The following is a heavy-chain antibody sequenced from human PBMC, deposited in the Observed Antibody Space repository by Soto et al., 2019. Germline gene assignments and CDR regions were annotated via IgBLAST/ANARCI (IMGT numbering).Heavy chain of an antibody. D-gene: IGHD3-3*01. V-gene: IGHV1-3*01. CDR1: GYTFTSYA. Sequence: QVRLVQSGAEVKKPGASVKVSCKASGYTFTSYAMHWVRQAPGQRLEWMGWINAGNGNTKYSQKFQGRVTITRDTSASTAYRELSSLRSEDTAVYYCARVGPGITTFGVVIEDYGMDVWGQGTTVTVSS. CDR3: ARVGPGITTFGVVIEDYGMDV. CDR2: INAGNGNT. J-gene: IGHJ6*02.